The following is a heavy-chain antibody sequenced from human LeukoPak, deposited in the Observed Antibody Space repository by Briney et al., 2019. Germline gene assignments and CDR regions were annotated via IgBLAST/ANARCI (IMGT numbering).Heavy chain of an antibody. CDR3: ASAPRRVTMVRGVIGY. CDR1: GFTFSDYY. V-gene: IGHV3-11*04. CDR2: ISSSGSNI. Sequence: KPGGSLRLSCAASGFTFSDYYMSWIRQAPGKGLEWVSYISSSGSNIYYADSVKGRFTISRDNAKNSLYLQMNSLRAEDTAVYHCASAPRRVTMVRGVIGYWGQGTLVTVSS. J-gene: IGHJ4*02. D-gene: IGHD3-10*01.